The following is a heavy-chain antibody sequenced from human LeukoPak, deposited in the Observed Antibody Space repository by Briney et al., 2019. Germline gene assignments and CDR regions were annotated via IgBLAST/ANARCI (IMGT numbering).Heavy chain of an antibody. CDR2: ISGSGGST. CDR1: GFTFSSYA. V-gene: IGHV3-23*01. J-gene: IGHJ5*02. Sequence: PGGSLRLSCAASGFTFSSYAMSWVRQAPGKGLEWVSAISGSGGSTYYADSVKGRFTISRDNSKNTLYLQMNSLRAEDTAVYYCAKSYGGGSFNWFDPWGQGTLVTVSP. CDR3: AKSYGGGSFNWFDP. D-gene: IGHD2-15*01.